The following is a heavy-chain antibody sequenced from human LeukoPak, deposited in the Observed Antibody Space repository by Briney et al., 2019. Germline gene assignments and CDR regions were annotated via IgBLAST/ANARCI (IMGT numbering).Heavy chain of an antibody. V-gene: IGHV3-66*01. CDR2: LYSGGNT. D-gene: IGHD6-19*01. J-gene: IGHJ4*02. CDR3: ARGAYSSGWLFDY. Sequence: VGSLRLSSAASGFTPSSNYMTCVRHTPGKGLEWVSLLYSGGNTYYAGSVKDRFIISRDNSKNTLYLQMNTMRDEDTAVYYCARGAYSSGWLFDYWGQGTQVTVSS. CDR1: GFTPSSNY.